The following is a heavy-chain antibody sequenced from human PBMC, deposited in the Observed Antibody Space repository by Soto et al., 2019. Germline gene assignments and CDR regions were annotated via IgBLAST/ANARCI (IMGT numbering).Heavy chain of an antibody. Sequence: GESLKMSCKRSGYSFAGYWITWVRQKPGKGLEWMGRIDPSDSQTYYSPSFRGHVTISVTKSITTVFLQWSSLRASDTAMYYCARQIYDSDTGPNFQYYFDSWGQGTPVTVSS. D-gene: IGHD3-22*01. CDR3: ARQIYDSDTGPNFQYYFDS. V-gene: IGHV5-10-1*01. CDR1: GYSFAGYW. CDR2: IDPSDSQT. J-gene: IGHJ4*02.